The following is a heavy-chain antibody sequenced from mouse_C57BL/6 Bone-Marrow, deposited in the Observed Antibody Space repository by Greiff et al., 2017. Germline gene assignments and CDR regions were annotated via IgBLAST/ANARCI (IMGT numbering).Heavy chain of an antibody. V-gene: IGHV5-2*03. CDR2: INSDGGST. CDR1: EYEFPSHD. J-gene: IGHJ4*01. CDR3: ARRRVTRYYYAMDY. D-gene: IGHD2-5*01. Sequence: EVKLVESGGGLVQPGESLKLSCESNEYEFPSHDMSWVRQTPEKRLELVAAINSDGGSTYYPDTMERRFIISRDNTKKTLYLQMSSLRSEDTALYYCARRRVTRYYYAMDYWGQGTSVTVSS.